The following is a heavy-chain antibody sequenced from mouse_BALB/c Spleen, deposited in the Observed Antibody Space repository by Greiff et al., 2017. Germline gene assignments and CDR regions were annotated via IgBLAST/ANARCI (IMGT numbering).Heavy chain of an antibody. J-gene: IGHJ4*01. Sequence: VQLKESGAELVKPGASVKLSCTASGFNIKDTYMHWVKQRPEQGLEWIGRIDPANGNTKYDPKFQGKATITADTSSNTAYLQLSSLTSEDTAVYYCAYDGYDVGAMDYWGQGTSVTVSS. CDR1: GFNIKDTY. CDR2: IDPANGNT. D-gene: IGHD2-3*01. CDR3: AYDGYDVGAMDY. V-gene: IGHV14-3*02.